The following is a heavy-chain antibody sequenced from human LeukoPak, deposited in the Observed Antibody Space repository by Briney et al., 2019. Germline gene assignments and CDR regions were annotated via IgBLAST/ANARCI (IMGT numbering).Heavy chain of an antibody. CDR3: AKDGYGNYDY. CDR1: GFTFHDYA. Sequence: GGSLRLSCAASGFTFHDYAMHWGRQVPGKGLEWVSLISGHGDSTYYADSVKGRFTISRDNSKDSLYLQMNSLKTEDTAFYYCAKDGYGNYDYWGQGTLVTVSS. D-gene: IGHD4-11*01. J-gene: IGHJ4*02. CDR2: ISGHGDST. V-gene: IGHV3-43*02.